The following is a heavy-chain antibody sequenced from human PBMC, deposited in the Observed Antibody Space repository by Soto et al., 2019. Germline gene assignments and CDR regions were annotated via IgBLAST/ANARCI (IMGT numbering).Heavy chain of an antibody. V-gene: IGHV3-33*01. D-gene: IGHD2-15*01. Sequence: QVQLVESGGGVVQPGRSLRLSCAASGFTFSSYGMHWVRQAPGKGLEWVAVIWYDGSNKYYADSVKGRFTISRDNAKNSLYLQMNSLRAEDTAVYYCARDKTAASRYWGQGTLVTVSS. J-gene: IGHJ4*02. CDR1: GFTFSSYG. CDR3: ARDKTAASRY. CDR2: IWYDGSNK.